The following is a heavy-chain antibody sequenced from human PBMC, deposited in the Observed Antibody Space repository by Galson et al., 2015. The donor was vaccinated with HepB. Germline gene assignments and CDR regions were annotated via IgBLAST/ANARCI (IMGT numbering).Heavy chain of an antibody. D-gene: IGHD1-26*01. CDR1: GGTFSSYT. CDR3: ARDGSSGSYYFDWFDP. Sequence: SVKVSCKASGGTFSSYTISWVRQAPGQGLEWMGRIIPILGIANYAQKFQGRVTITADKSTSTAYMELSSLRSEDTAVYYCARDGSSGSYYFDWFDPWGQGTLVTVSS. CDR2: IIPILGIA. J-gene: IGHJ5*02. V-gene: IGHV1-69*04.